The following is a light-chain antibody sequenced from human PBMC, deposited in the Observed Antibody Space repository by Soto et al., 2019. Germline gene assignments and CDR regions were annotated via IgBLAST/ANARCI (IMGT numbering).Light chain of an antibody. CDR2: SAS. Sequence: DIQMTQSPSSLSASVGDRVTITCRASQDISNNLAWYQQKPGKAPKLLIYSASTLQSGVPSRFSGSESGTDFTLTISSLQPEDVATYYCQKYNSVPVWFGQGTKVEIK. V-gene: IGKV1-27*01. J-gene: IGKJ1*01. CDR1: QDISNN. CDR3: QKYNSVPVW.